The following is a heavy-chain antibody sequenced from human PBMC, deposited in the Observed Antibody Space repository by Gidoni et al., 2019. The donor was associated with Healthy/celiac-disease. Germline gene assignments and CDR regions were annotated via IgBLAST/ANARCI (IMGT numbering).Heavy chain of an antibody. V-gene: IGHV1-69*01. CDR3: AARTPDQPLAYCGGDCYDAFDI. Sequence: QVQLVQSGAEVKKPGSSVKVSCKASGGTFSSYAISWVRPAPGQGLEWMGGIIPIFGTANYAQKFQGRVTITADDSTSTAYMELSSLRSEDTAVYYCAARTPDQPLAYCGGDCYDAFDIWGQGTMVTVSS. CDR2: IIPIFGTA. CDR1: GGTFSSYA. D-gene: IGHD2-21*02. J-gene: IGHJ3*02.